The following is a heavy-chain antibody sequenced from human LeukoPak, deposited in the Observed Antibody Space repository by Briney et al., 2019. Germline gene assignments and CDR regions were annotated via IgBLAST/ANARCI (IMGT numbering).Heavy chain of an antibody. CDR1: GYSIRSGHY. J-gene: IGHJ3*02. V-gene: IGHV4-38-2*02. CDR2: IFHSENT. D-gene: IGHD3-22*01. CDR3: ARTAMIVVVYDAFDI. Sequence: SETLSLTCTVSGYSIRSGHYWGWIRQPPGKGLEWIGNIFHSENTYYNPSLKSRVTISLDTSKNHFSLRLSSVTAADTAVYYCARTAMIVVVYDAFDIWGQGTMVTVSS.